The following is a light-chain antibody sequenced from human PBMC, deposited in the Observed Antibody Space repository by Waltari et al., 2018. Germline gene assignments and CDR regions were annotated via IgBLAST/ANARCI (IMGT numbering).Light chain of an antibody. CDR1: QSVSNS. Sequence: EVVLTQSPATLSLSPGERDTLSCRASQSVSNSLAWYRQKPGQAPSLLLYDASTRAAGIPARFSGSGSGTDFTLTIISLEPEDFAFYYCQLRTGWPMTFGQGTRLEIK. J-gene: IGKJ5*01. V-gene: IGKV3-11*01. CDR2: DAS. CDR3: QLRTGWPMT.